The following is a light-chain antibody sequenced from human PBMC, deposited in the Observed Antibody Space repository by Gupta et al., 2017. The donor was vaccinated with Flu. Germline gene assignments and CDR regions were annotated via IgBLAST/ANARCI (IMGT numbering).Light chain of an antibody. J-gene: IGLJ3*02. CDR2: EST. CDR1: SNDVGHYNL. CDR3: CSYTVSGIWV. V-gene: IGLV2-23*01. Sequence: QSVLIQPDSVSGSPGQSITIFCSGTSNDVGHYNLVSWFQQYPGEVPRLIIYESTERPSGISSRFSASKSGTIASLTVSGLQAEDEADYYCCSYTVSGIWVFGGGTKLTVL.